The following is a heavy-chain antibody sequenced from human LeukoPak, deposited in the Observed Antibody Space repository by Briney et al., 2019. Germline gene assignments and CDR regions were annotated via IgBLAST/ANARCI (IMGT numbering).Heavy chain of an antibody. CDR1: GGSFSDYY. J-gene: IGHJ4*02. CDR3: ARGSSSWPEIYDY. CDR2: INHSGST. V-gene: IGHV4-34*01. D-gene: IGHD6-13*01. Sequence: SETLSLTCAVYGGSFSDYYWSWIRQPPGKGLEWIGEINHSGSTNYNPSLKSRVTMSVDTSKNQFSLKLSSVTAADTAVYYCARGSSSWPEIYDYWGQGTLVTVSS.